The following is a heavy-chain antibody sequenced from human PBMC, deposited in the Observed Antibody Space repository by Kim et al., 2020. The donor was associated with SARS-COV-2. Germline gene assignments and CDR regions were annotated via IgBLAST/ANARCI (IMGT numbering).Heavy chain of an antibody. V-gene: IGHV3-23*01. CDR2: ISGSGGST. CDR1: GFTFSSYA. D-gene: IGHD5-12*01. Sequence: GGSLRLSCAASGFTFSSYAMSWVRQAPGKGLEWVSAISGSGGSTYYADSVKGRFTISRDNSKNTLYLQMNSLRAEDTAVYYCAKDGRDSGYDEGRGDYWGQGTLVTVSS. J-gene: IGHJ4*02. CDR3: AKDGRDSGYDEGRGDY.